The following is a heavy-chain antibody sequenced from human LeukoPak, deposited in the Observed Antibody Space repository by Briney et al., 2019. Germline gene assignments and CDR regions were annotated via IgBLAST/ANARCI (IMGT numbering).Heavy chain of an antibody. CDR3: VGFRATAGLY. J-gene: IGHJ4*02. D-gene: IGHD6-13*01. V-gene: IGHV3-64D*06. CDR1: GFTFSSYA. CDR2: ITTNGVGT. Sequence: GGSLRLSCSASGFTFSSYAMYWVRQAPGKGLEYVSAITTNGVGTYYADSVKGRFTISRDNSKNTLSLQMSSLRAEDTAVYYCVGFRATAGLYWGQGTLVTVSS.